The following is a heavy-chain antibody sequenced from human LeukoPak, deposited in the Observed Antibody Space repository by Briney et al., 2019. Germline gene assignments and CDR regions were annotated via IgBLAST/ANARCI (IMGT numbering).Heavy chain of an antibody. CDR1: GYTFTGYY. CDR2: INPNSGGT. V-gene: IGHV1-2*02. J-gene: IGHJ4*02. CDR3: AREAEEMATTHFDY. D-gene: IGHD5-24*01. Sequence: ASVKVSCKASGYTFTGYYMHWVRQAPGQGLEWMGWINPNSGGTNYAQKFQGRVTMTRDPSISTAYMALSRLRSDEPAVYYCAREAEEMATTHFDYWGQGTLVTVSS.